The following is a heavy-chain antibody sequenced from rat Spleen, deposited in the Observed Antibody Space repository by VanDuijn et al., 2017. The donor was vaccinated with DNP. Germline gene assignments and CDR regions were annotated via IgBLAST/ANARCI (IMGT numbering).Heavy chain of an antibody. D-gene: IGHD1-11*01. Sequence: EVQLVESGGGLVQPGRSLKLSCAASGFTFSNYGMHWIRQAPTKGLEWVASISPSGDTTYYRDSVKGRFTISRDNAKSTLYLLMDSLRSEDTATYYCATRGNYGGYDFWGQGVMVTVSS. CDR3: ATRGNYGGYDF. CDR1: GFTFSNYG. V-gene: IGHV5-19*01. J-gene: IGHJ2*01. CDR2: ISPSGDTT.